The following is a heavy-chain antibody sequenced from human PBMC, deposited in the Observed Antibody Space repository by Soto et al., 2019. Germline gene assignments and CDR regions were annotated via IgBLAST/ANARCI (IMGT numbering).Heavy chain of an antibody. D-gene: IGHD3-10*01. CDR3: ASRYGGGFDF. CDR1: GGSISSYY. J-gene: IGHJ4*02. Sequence: QVQLLESGPGLVKPSETLSLTCTVSGGSISSYYWSWIRQPPGKGLEWIGYIYSSGSTNYNPSLKSRLTTSADTPKTQFPLKLRSVTAADTAVYYCASRYGGGFDFWGQGTLVTVSS. CDR2: IYSSGST. V-gene: IGHV4-59*08.